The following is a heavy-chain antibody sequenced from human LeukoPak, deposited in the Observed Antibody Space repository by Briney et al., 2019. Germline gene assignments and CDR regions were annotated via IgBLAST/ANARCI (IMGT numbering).Heavy chain of an antibody. CDR3: ARDQYSYSTGSNWIDP. Sequence: GGSLRLSCAASGFTFSSYAMHWVRQAPGKGLEWVAVISYDGSNKYYTDSVKGRFTISRDNSKNTLYLQMNSLRAEDTAVYYCARDQYSYSTGSNWIDPWGQGTLVTVSS. CDR2: ISYDGSNK. D-gene: IGHD6-25*01. CDR1: GFTFSSYA. J-gene: IGHJ5*02. V-gene: IGHV3-30-3*01.